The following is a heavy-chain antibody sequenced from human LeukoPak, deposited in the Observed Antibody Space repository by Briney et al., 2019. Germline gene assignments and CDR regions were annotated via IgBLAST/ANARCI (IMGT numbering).Heavy chain of an antibody. Sequence: GGSLRLSCLASGFSLDDYAIHWLRQVPTKGLEWISLISADGDSTFYADSAKGRFTISRDTSKNFLYLQMSSLKPDDTAFYYCAKGVRSGTYYNSFDSWGQGTLVTVSS. CDR1: GFSLDDYA. J-gene: IGHJ5*01. CDR3: AKGVRSGTYYNSFDS. D-gene: IGHD1-26*01. V-gene: IGHV3-43*02. CDR2: ISADGDST.